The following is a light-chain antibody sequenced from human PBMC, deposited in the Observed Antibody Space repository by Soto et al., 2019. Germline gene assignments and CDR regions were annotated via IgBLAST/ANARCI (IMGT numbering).Light chain of an antibody. V-gene: IGKV3-20*01. CDR3: QQYGSSPPSST. CDR2: GAS. J-gene: IGKJ5*01. Sequence: EIVLTRSPGTLSLSPGERATLSCRASQRVSSGYLAWYQQKPGQAPRLLIYGASNRATDIPDRSSGRGSGTDFTLTISRLEPEDFAVYYCQQYGSSPPSSTFGQGTRLEIK. CDR1: QRVSSGY.